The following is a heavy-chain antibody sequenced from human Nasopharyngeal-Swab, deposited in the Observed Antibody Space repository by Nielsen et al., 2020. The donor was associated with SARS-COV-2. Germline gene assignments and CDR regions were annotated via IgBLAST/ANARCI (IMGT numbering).Heavy chain of an antibody. CDR2: IRGSGGST. J-gene: IGHJ4*02. V-gene: IGHV3-23*01. Sequence: WIRQPPGTGLELVSAIRGSGGSTYYADSVKGRFTISRDNSKNTLYLQMNSLRAEDTAVYYCATDTQWLALFDYWGQGTLVTVSS. D-gene: IGHD6-19*01. CDR3: ATDTQWLALFDY.